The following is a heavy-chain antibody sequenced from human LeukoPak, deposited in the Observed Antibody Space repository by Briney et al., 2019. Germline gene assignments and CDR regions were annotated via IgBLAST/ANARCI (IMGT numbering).Heavy chain of an antibody. CDR1: GFTFSSYS. V-gene: IGHV3-21*01. D-gene: IGHD4-23*01. Sequence: GGSLRLSCAASGFTFSSYSMNWVRQAPGKGLEWVSSISSSSSYIYYADSVKGRFTISRDNSKNTLYLQMNSLRAEDTAVYYCAKDIPTVVTPASWFDPWGQETLVTVSS. J-gene: IGHJ5*02. CDR3: AKDIPTVVTPASWFDP. CDR2: ISSSSSYI.